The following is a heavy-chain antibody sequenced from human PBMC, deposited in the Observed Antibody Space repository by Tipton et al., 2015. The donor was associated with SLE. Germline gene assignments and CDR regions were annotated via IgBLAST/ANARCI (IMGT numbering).Heavy chain of an antibody. V-gene: IGHV4-39*07. CDR2: IYYSGST. CDR1: GGSLSSSSYY. J-gene: IGHJ4*02. D-gene: IGHD3-3*01. Sequence: LRLSCTVSGGSLSSSSYYWGWIRQPPGKGLEWIGSIYYSGSTYYNPPLKSRVTISVDTSKNQFSLKLSSVTAADTAVYYCARVSRFLEMGYFDYWGQGTLVTVSS. CDR3: ARVSRFLEMGYFDY.